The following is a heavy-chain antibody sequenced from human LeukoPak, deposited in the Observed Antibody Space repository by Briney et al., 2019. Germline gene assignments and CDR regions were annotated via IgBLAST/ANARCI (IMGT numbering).Heavy chain of an antibody. V-gene: IGHV4-39*01. Sequence: SETLSLTCTVSGGSISGNTYYWGWIRQPPGTGLEWIVSIDYSGITYYKASLKSRLTISVDTSKNQFSLKLSSVTATDTAVYYCARGYCSGSSCYYFDYWGQGTLVTVSS. J-gene: IGHJ4*02. CDR3: ARGYCSGSSCYYFDY. CDR1: GGSISGNTYY. D-gene: IGHD2-15*01. CDR2: IDYSGIT.